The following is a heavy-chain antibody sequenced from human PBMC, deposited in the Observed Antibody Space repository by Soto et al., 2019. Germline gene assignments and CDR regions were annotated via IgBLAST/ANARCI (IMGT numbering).Heavy chain of an antibody. D-gene: IGHD2-21*01. CDR3: AREGPEAYCGGDSCGMDV. CDR2: IWYDGSNK. Sequence: GGSLRLSCAASGFTFSSYGMHWVRQAPGKGLEWVAVIWYDGSNKYYADSVKGRFTISRDNSKNTLYLQMNSLRAEDTAVYYCAREGPEAYCGGDSCGMDVWGQGTTVTVSS. V-gene: IGHV3-33*01. CDR1: GFTFSSYG. J-gene: IGHJ6*02.